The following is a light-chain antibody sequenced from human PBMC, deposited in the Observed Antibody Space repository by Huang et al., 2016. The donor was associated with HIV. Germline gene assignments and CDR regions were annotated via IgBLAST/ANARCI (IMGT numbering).Light chain of an antibody. CDR2: DAS. CDR1: QEVSSD. V-gene: IGKV3-11*01. Sequence: EIVLTQSPATLSLSPGERATLSCRYSQEVSSDLAWYQQKPGQAPRRLIYDASNRATVIPARFIGSGSGTDFSLTITSLEPEDFAVYYCQQRSDWPLTFGPGTKVDIK. J-gene: IGKJ3*01. CDR3: QQRSDWPLT.